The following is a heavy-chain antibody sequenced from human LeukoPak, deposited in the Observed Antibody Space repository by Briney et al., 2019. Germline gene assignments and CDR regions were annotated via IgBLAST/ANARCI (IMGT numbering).Heavy chain of an antibody. CDR1: GGSITSGGYY. CDR2: IYHDGGI. Sequence: PSQTLSLTCTISGGSITSGGYYWTWIRQFPGKGLEWIGFIYHDGGIYYNPSLKSRVTISLDASNIQFSLKLSSVTAADTAVYYCARLTGTYYYYYMDVWGKGTTVTVSS. D-gene: IGHD1-7*01. J-gene: IGHJ6*03. V-gene: IGHV4-31*03. CDR3: ARLTGTYYYYYMDV.